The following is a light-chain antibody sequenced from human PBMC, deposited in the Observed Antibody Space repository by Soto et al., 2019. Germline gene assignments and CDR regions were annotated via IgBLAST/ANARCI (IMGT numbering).Light chain of an antibody. CDR3: QQANSFPLT. CDR2: AAS. V-gene: IGKV1-12*01. Sequence: DIQMTQSPSSVSASVGDRVTITCRASQGISRWLAWYQQKPGKAPKLLIYAASSLQSGVPSRFSGSGSVTDFTLTISSLQPEDFATYYCQQANSFPLTFGQGTRLEIK. CDR1: QGISRW. J-gene: IGKJ5*01.